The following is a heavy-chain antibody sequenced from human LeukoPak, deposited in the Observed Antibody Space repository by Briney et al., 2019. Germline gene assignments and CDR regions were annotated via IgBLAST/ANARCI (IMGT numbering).Heavy chain of an antibody. CDR1: GFIFSSYA. CDR3: AKDRSCANDVRHGDFDY. J-gene: IGHJ4*02. Sequence: GGSLRLSCAASGFIFSSYAMSWVRQAPGEGLEWVSTISGSGGSTYYADSVKGRFTISRDNSKNTVYLQMNSLRAEDTAVYYCAKDRSCANDVRHGDFDYWGQGTLVTVSS. V-gene: IGHV3-23*01. D-gene: IGHD2-8*01. CDR2: ISGSGGST.